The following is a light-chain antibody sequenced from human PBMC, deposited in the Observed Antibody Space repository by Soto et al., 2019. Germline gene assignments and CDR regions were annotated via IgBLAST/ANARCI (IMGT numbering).Light chain of an antibody. V-gene: IGKV1-39*01. CDR2: DAS. CDR1: QTIARY. J-gene: IGKJ2*01. Sequence: DIQMTQSPSFLSASVGDRVTITCRASQTIARYLNWHQHKPGKAPKFLIYDASSLQGGVPSRFNGSGSGTDFTLTINTLQPEDCATYDCQQSFSTPLTFGRWTKPENK. CDR3: QQSFSTPLT.